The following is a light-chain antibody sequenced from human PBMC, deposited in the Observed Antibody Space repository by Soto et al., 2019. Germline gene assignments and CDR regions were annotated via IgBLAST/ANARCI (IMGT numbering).Light chain of an antibody. Sequence: EVVLTQSPGTLSLSPGERATLSCRASRNVSRRYLAWYQQKPGQAPRLLIFGPSSRATGIPDRFSGSGSGTDFTLTISSLVPEDFAVYYCLQYDTSPPRYTFGQGTKLEIK. V-gene: IGKV3-20*01. CDR3: LQYDTSPPRYT. CDR2: GPS. CDR1: RNVSRRY. J-gene: IGKJ2*01.